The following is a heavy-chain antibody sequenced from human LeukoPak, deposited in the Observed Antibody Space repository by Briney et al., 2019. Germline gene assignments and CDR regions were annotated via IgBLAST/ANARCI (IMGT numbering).Heavy chain of an antibody. CDR3: AKDASYYYYYYYMDV. V-gene: IGHV3-9*01. CDR2: ISWNSGSI. CDR1: GFTFSSYA. Sequence: SLRLSCAASGFTFSSYAMSWVRQAPGKGLEWVSAISWNSGSIGYADSVKGRFTISRDNAKNSLYLQMNSLRAEDTALYYCAKDASYYYYYYYMDVWGKGTTVTVSS. J-gene: IGHJ6*03.